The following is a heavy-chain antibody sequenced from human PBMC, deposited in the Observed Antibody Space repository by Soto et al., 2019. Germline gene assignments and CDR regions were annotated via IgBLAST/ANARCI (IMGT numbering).Heavy chain of an antibody. CDR1: GGTFNTHG. CDR2: IIPVFERT. D-gene: IGHD2-21*02. V-gene: IGHV1-69*01. Sequence: VQLVQSGAEVKKPGSSLKVSCEASGGTFNTHGISWVRQAPGQGLEWMGGIIPVFERTSYARRFQGRVTISADESTSTPQIDPRTLRSNSTADCYSAPACYRNDYFQ. CDR3: APACYRNDYFQ. J-gene: IGHJ1*01.